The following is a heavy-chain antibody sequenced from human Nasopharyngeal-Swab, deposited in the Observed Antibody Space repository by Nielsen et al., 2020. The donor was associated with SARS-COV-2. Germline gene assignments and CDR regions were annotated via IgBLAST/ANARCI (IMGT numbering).Heavy chain of an antibody. CDR3: ACLDMYTTGF. D-gene: IGHD5-24*01. CDR1: GFIFSNYD. CDR2: IMSTGTTI. V-gene: IGHV3-48*03. J-gene: IGHJ4*02. Sequence: GESLKISCRASGFIFSNYDLSWVRQAPGKGLEWVSYIMSTGTTIDHADSVKGRFTISRDNAKNSLYLQMSNLRAEDTAVYYCACLDMYTTGFWGQGTLVTVSS.